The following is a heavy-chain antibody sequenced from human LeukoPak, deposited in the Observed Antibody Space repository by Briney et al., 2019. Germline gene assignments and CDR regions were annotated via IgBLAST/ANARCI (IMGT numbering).Heavy chain of an antibody. CDR1: GFTFSSYG. Sequence: PGGSLRLSCAASGFTFSSYGMHWVRQAPGKGLEWVAVIWYDGSNKYYADSVKGRFTISRDNSKNTLYLQMNSLRAEDTAVYYWARDLTRGRGAFDIWGQGTMVTVSS. J-gene: IGHJ3*02. D-gene: IGHD3-9*01. V-gene: IGHV3-33*01. CDR3: ARDLTRGRGAFDI. CDR2: IWYDGSNK.